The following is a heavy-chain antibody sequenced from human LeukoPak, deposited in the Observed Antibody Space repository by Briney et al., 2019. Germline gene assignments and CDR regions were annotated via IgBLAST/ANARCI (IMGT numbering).Heavy chain of an antibody. J-gene: IGHJ6*02. CDR1: GGTFSSYA. CDR2: IIPIFGTA. V-gene: IGHV1-69*13. Sequence: SVKVSCKASGGTFSSYAISWVRQAPGRGLEWMGGIIPIFGTANYAQKFQGRVTITADESTSTAYMELSSMRSEDTAVYYCARVPADDYYYYYGMDVWGQGTTVTVSS. CDR3: ARVPADDYYYYYGMDV. D-gene: IGHD2-2*01.